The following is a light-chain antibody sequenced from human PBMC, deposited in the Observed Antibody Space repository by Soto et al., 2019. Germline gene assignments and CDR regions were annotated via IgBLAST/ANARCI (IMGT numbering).Light chain of an antibody. CDR3: SSYTTSSTFV. V-gene: IGLV2-14*01. J-gene: IGLJ1*01. Sequence: QSALTQPASVSGSPGQSITISCTGTSNDIGSYDYVSWYQQHPDKAPKLMIYEVNNRPSGVSNRFSGSKSGNTASLTISGVQAEDEADYYCSSYTTSSTFVFGTGTKVTVL. CDR1: SNDIGSYDY. CDR2: EVN.